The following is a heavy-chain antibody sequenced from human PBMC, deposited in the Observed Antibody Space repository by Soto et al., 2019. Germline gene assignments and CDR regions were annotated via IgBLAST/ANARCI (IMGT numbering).Heavy chain of an antibody. Sequence: QVQLVQSGAEVKKPGSSVKVSCKASGGTFSSYAISWVRQAPGQGLEWMGGIIPIFGTANYAQKFQGRVTITADESTSKAYMEVSSLSSEDTAVYYCARGKWELLHSHFDYWGQGTLVTVSS. CDR1: GGTFSSYA. CDR2: IIPIFGTA. CDR3: ARGKWELLHSHFDY. V-gene: IGHV1-69*01. J-gene: IGHJ4*02. D-gene: IGHD1-26*01.